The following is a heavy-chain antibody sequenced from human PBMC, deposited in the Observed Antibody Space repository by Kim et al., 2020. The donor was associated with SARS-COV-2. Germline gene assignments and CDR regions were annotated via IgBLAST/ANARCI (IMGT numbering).Heavy chain of an antibody. CDR1: GFSLSTSGMC. CDR2: IDWDDDK. J-gene: IGHJ6*02. V-gene: IGHV2-70*11. CDR3: ARTQYDILTGYQGGMDV. Sequence: SVPTLVNPTQTLTLTCTFSGFSLSTSGMCVSWIRQPPGKALEWLARIDWDDDKYYSTSLKTRLTISKDTSKNQVVLTMTNMDPVDTATYYCARTQYDILTGYQGGMDVWGQGTTVTVSS. D-gene: IGHD3-9*01.